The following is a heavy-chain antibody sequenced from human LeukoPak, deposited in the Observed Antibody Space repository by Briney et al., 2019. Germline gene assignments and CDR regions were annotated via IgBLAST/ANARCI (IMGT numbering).Heavy chain of an antibody. D-gene: IGHD2-8*01. CDR2: IKSDGSST. Sequence: GGSLRLSCAASGFSFSSYWLHWVRQAPGKGRVWVSHIKSDGSSTSYADSVKGRFTISRDNAKNTLYLQMNSLRVEDAAVYYCATVGGVSGRAFDMWGQGTVVTVSS. J-gene: IGHJ3*02. CDR3: ATVGGVSGRAFDM. V-gene: IGHV3-74*01. CDR1: GFSFSSYW.